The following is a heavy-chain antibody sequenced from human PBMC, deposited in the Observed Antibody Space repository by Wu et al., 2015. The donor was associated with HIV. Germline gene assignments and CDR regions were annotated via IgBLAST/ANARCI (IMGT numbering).Heavy chain of an antibody. CDR1: GGTFSSYA. J-gene: IGHJ3*02. CDR2: IIPIFGTA. D-gene: IGHD3-22*01. V-gene: IGHV1-69*12. Sequence: QVQLVQSGAEVKKPGSSVKVSCKASGGTFSSYAISWVRQAPGQGLEWMGGIIPIFGTANYAQKFQGRVTITADESTSTAYMELSSLRSEDTAVYYCASVSGYYDSSGYYLDAFDIWGQGTMVTVSS. CDR3: ASVSGYYDSSGYYLDAFDI.